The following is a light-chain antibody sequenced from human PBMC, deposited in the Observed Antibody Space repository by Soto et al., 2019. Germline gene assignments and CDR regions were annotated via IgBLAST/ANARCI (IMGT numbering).Light chain of an antibody. CDR1: QSVSRW. J-gene: IGKJ1*01. CDR3: QQYNTYSA. CDR2: DAS. V-gene: IGKV1-5*01. Sequence: DIQMTQSHSTLSASVGDTVTITCRASQSVSRWVAWYQQKPGTAPNLLIYDASTLKSGVPSRFSGSGSGTEFTLTIVSLQPDDFATYYCQQYNTYSAFGQGTKVDIK.